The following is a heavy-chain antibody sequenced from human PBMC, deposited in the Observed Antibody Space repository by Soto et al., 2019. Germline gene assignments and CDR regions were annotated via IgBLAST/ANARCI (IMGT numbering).Heavy chain of an antibody. CDR2: IYYTGCT. J-gene: IGHJ4*02. CDR1: GGSISSGDYY. Sequence: PSETLSLTCTVSGGSISSGDYYWSWISQPPGKGLEWIGYIYYTGCTHYNPSLKSRVTISVDRSKNQFTLQLTSVTAEDTALYYCPTSYGNAWYTYWGQGTQVTVSS. CDR3: PTSYGNAWYTY. V-gene: IGHV4-61*08. D-gene: IGHD6-13*01.